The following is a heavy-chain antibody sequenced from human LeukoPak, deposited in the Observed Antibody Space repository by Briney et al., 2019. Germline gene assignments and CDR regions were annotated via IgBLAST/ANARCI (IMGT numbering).Heavy chain of an antibody. D-gene: IGHD6-25*01. CDR1: TFTLSTYA. J-gene: IGHJ2*01. CDR3: TKQSVSGYSSGWHWYFDL. CDR2: VSGRGGTT. Sequence: GGPLSLSCAASTFTLSTYAMSDVPQAPGKGVEGGSAVSGRGGTTYYADSVKGQVTSSRDSSQNTLYLQMNSLRAEDTAVYYCTKQSVSGYSSGWHWYFDLWGRGTLVTVSS. V-gene: IGHV3-23*01.